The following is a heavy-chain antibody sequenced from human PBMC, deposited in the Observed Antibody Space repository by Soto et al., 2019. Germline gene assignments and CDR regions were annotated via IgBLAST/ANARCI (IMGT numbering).Heavy chain of an antibody. CDR2: ISAYNGDT. CDR3: ARYQCSSSSCYTFFFDY. D-gene: IGHD2-2*02. Sequence: ASVKVSCKASGYTFISYGISWVRQAPGQGLEWMGWISAYNGDTNYAQKLQGRVTMTTDTSTSTAYMELRSLRSDDTAVYYCARYQCSSSSCYTFFFDYWGQGTLVTVSS. CDR1: GYTFISYG. J-gene: IGHJ4*02. V-gene: IGHV1-18*04.